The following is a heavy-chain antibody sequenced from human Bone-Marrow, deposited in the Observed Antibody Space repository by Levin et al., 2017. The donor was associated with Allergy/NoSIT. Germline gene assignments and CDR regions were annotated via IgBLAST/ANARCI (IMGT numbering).Heavy chain of an antibody. CDR3: AKLTSA. CDR2: VSGSDGST. V-gene: IGHV3-23*01. CDR1: GFTFSSHS. D-gene: IGHD3-10*01. Sequence: PGGSLRLSCVAAGFTFSSHSMSWVRQAPGKGLEWVSSVSGSDGSTYYADSVKGRFTISRDTSKNTLYLQMNSLRAEDTAVYYCAKLTSAWGQGTLVTVSS. J-gene: IGHJ4*02.